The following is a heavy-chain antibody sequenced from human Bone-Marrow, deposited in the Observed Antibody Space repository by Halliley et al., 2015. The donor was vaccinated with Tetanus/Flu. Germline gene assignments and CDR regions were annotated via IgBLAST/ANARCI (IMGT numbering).Heavy chain of an antibody. CDR2: INYSGSP. J-gene: IGHJ6*02. V-gene: IGHV4-30-4*01. Sequence: GYINYSGSPYYHPPLESRVTISGDPSKNHVSLRRVSVTAADTAVYYCARTFCLETGEYGMDVWGQGTTVTVSS. D-gene: IGHD1-1*01. CDR3: ARTFCLETGEYGMDV.